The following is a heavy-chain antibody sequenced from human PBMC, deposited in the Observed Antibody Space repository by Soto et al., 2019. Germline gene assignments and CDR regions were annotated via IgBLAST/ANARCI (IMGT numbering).Heavy chain of an antibody. D-gene: IGHD3-22*01. CDR2: IIPIFGTA. J-gene: IGHJ6*02. CDR3: ARGINYYDSSGPPLYYGMDV. V-gene: IGHV1-69*13. Sequence: SVKVSCKASGGTFSSYAISWVRQAPGQGLEWMGGIIPIFGTANYAQKFQGRVTITADESTSTAYMELSSLRSEDTAVYYCARGINYYDSSGPPLYYGMDVWGQGTTVTVSS. CDR1: GGTFSSYA.